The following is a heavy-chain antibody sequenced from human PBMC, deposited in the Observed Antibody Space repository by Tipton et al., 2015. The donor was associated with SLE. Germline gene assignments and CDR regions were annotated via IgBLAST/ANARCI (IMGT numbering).Heavy chain of an antibody. V-gene: IGHV3-23*03. Sequence: SLRLSCAASGITFDRYNFNWVRQAPGKGLEWVSVIYNGGSSTYYADSVKGRFTISRDNSKNTLYLQMNSLRAEDTAIYYCAKADDFWSGYYNGGYYFDYWGQGTLVTVSS. D-gene: IGHD3-3*01. J-gene: IGHJ4*02. CDR2: IYNGGSST. CDR1: GITFDRYN. CDR3: AKADDFWSGYYNGGYYFDY.